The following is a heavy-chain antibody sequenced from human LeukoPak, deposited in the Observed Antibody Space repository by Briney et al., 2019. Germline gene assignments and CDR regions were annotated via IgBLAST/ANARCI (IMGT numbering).Heavy chain of an antibody. CDR2: INPSGGST. CDR3: ARVCVLDAFDI. Sequence: GASVKVSCKASGYTFTSYYMHWVRQAPGQGLEWMGIINPSGGSTSYAQKFQGRVTMTRDTSTSTVYMELSSLRSEDTGVYYCARVCVLDAFDIWGQGTMVAVSS. CDR1: GYTFTSYY. V-gene: IGHV1-46*01. D-gene: IGHD5/OR15-5a*01. J-gene: IGHJ3*02.